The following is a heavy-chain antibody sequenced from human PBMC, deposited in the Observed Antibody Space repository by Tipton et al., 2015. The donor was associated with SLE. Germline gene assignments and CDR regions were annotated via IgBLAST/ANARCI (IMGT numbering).Heavy chain of an antibody. CDR1: GVSISRYY. D-gene: IGHD5-12*01. V-gene: IGHV4-59*01. CDR3: ARAGLATSYYYYMDV. CDR2: ISYSGST. Sequence: TLSLTCTVSGVSISRYYWSWIRQSPGKGLEWIGYISYSGSTNYNPSLKSRVTISVDTSKNQFSLKLSSVTAADTAVYYCARAGLATSYYYYMDVWGKGTTVTVSS. J-gene: IGHJ6*03.